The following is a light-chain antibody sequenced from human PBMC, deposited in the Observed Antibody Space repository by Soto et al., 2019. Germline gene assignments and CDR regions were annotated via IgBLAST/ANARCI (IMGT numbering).Light chain of an antibody. CDR3: QQSYSTPWT. V-gene: IGKV1-39*01. J-gene: IGKJ1*01. CDR2: GVS. CDR1: QSVRTY. Sequence: DIHMTQSPSSLSATLGERVTITFRASQSVRTYLNWYQQKPGKAPNLLIYGVSTLHSGVPSRFSGSGSGTDFTLTISSLQPEDFATYYCQQSYSTPWTFGPGTKVDI.